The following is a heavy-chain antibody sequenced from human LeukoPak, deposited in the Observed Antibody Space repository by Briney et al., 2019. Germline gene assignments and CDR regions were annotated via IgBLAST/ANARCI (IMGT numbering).Heavy chain of an antibody. D-gene: IGHD3-22*01. V-gene: IGHV4-4*07. Sequence: SETLSLTCSVSGGSISSNYWGWIRQPAGKGLDWIGRIYSSGSTNYNPSLKSRLTMSVDTSKNQFSLRLSSVTAADTAVYFCARVKYYDSSGYYYFEYWGQGILVTVSS. CDR3: ARVKYYDSSGYYYFEY. CDR2: IYSSGST. CDR1: GGSISSNY. J-gene: IGHJ4*02.